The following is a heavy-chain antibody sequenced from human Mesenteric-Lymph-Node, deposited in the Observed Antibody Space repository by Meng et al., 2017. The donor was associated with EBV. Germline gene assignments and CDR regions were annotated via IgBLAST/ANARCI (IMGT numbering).Heavy chain of an antibody. Sequence: QGQLVQSGSGLKKPGASVKVSCTASGYTFTSYPMNWVRQAPGQGLEWMGGINTNTGNPTYAQGFTGRFVFSLDSSVSTAYLQISSLKAEDTAVYYCARKVGISSAKWYFDVWGRGTLVTVSS. CDR2: INTNTGNP. CDR3: ARKVGISSAKWYFDV. D-gene: IGHD1-26*01. CDR1: GYTFTSYP. V-gene: IGHV7-4-1*02. J-gene: IGHJ2*01.